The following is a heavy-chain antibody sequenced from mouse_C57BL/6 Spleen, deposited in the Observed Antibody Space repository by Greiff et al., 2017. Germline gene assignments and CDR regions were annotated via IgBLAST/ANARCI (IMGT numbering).Heavy chain of an antibody. V-gene: IGHV1-9*01. CDR2: FLPGSGST. CDR1: GYTFTGYW. D-gene: IGHD1-1*01. CDR3: AREEDYGSSYVDYFDY. Sequence: VQLQQSGAELMKPGASVKLSCKATGYTFTGYWIAWVKQRPGHGLEWIGEFLPGSGSTTYNETFKGKDTFTADTSSNTAYMQLRSLTTEDSAIYYCAREEDYGSSYVDYFDYGGQGTTLTVAS. J-gene: IGHJ2*01.